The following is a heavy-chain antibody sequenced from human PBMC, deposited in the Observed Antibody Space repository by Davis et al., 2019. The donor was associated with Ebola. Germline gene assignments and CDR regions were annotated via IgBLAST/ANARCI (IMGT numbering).Heavy chain of an antibody. Sequence: GESLKISCAASGFTFSSYDMHWVRQATGKGLEWVSAIGTAGDTYYPGSVKGRFIISRENAKNSLYLQMNSLRAGDTAVYYCARRWPYGDHVGWYYGMDVWGQGTTVTVSS. V-gene: IGHV3-13*01. J-gene: IGHJ6*02. CDR2: IGTAGDT. D-gene: IGHD4-17*01. CDR1: GFTFSSYD. CDR3: ARRWPYGDHVGWYYGMDV.